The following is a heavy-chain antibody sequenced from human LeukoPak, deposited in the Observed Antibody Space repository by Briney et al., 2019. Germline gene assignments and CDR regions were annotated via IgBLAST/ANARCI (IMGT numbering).Heavy chain of an antibody. D-gene: IGHD3-10*01. V-gene: IGHV4-39*07. Sequence: PSETLSLTCTVSGGSISSSSYYWGWIRQPPGKGLEWIGSIYYSGSTYYNPSLKSRVTMSVDTSKNQFSLKLSSVTAADTAVYYCARDRRFGELKPLHNWFDPWGQGTLVTVSS. CDR3: ARDRRFGELKPLHNWFDP. CDR2: IYYSGST. J-gene: IGHJ5*02. CDR1: GGSISSSSYY.